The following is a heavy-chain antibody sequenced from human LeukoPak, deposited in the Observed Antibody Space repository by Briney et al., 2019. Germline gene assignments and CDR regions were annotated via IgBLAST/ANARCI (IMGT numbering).Heavy chain of an antibody. CDR1: GYTFTGYY. V-gene: IGHV1-2*02. CDR3: ARDYSGSGSYYVIFDY. J-gene: IGHJ4*02. CDR2: INPNSGGT. D-gene: IGHD3-10*01. Sequence: ASMKLSCKASGYTFTGYYIHWVRQAPGQGLEWMGWINPNSGGTNYAQKFQGRVIMTRDTSISTAYMELRSLSSDDTAVYFCARDYSGSGSYYVIFDYWGQGTLVTVSS.